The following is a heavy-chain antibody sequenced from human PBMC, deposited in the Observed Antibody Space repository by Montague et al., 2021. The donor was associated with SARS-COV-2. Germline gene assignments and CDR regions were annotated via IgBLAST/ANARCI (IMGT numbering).Heavy chain of an antibody. CDR1: GGSISSGDFF. Sequence: SETLSLTYSVSGGSISSGDFFWGWIRQPPGRGLEWIGSIYSDGRTQYNPSLKSRVFISADMSRSLFSLELTSVTAADTAVYYCARVVGFDFDYWGQGTLVTVSS. V-gene: IGHV4-39*01. CDR2: IYSDGRT. CDR3: ARVVGFDFDY. D-gene: IGHD2-21*01. J-gene: IGHJ4*02.